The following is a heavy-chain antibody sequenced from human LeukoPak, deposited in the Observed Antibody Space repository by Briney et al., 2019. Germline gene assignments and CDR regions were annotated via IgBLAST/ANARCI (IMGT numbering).Heavy chain of an antibody. CDR1: GGSINSYY. J-gene: IGHJ6*02. D-gene: IGHD6-13*01. Sequence: SETLSLTCTVSGGSINSYYWSWIRQSAEKGLEWIGHIYTSGRTDYNPSLKSRVTMSVDTSKNQFSLKLSFVTAADTAVYYCARRAANYYGMDVWGQGTTVTVSS. CDR2: IYTSGRT. CDR3: ARRAANYYGMDV. V-gene: IGHV4-4*07.